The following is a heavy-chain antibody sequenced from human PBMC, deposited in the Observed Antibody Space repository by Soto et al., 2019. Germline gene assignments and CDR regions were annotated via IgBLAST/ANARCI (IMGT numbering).Heavy chain of an antibody. Sequence: QVQLQESGPGLVKPSGTLSLTCAVSSGSISSSNWWSWVRQPPGKGLEWIGEIYHSGSTNYNPSLQSRVTISVDKSKNQFSLKLSSVTAADTAVYYCARVYRLADFWSGYSQAMDYWGQGTLVTVSS. CDR1: SGSISSSNW. D-gene: IGHD3-3*01. CDR3: ARVYRLADFWSGYSQAMDY. V-gene: IGHV4-4*02. CDR2: IYHSGST. J-gene: IGHJ4*02.